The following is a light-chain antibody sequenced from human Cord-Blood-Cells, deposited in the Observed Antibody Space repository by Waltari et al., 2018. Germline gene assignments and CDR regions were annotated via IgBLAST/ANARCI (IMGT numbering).Light chain of an antibody. CDR1: SSDVVSYNL. J-gene: IGLJ3*02. CDR3: CSYAGSSTWV. V-gene: IGLV2-23*01. CDR2: EGS. Sequence: QSALTQPASVSGSPGQSTTISCTGTSSDVVSYNLVSWYQQHPGKASKLMIYEGSKRPSGVSNRFSGSKSGNTASLTISGLQAEDEADDYCCSYAGSSTWVFGGGTKLTVL.